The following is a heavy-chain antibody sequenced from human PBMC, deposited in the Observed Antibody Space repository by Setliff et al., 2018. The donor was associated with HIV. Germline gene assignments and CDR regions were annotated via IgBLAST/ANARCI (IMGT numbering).Heavy chain of an antibody. D-gene: IGHD2-21*02. CDR2: IQSSGIT. Sequence: KSSETLSLTCSVSGGSISSVIYYWTWVRQHPGKGLEWIGYIQSSGITYYNPSLQGRVTMSVDTSKNEFSLKLSSVTAADAAVFYCARGVYCGGDCYRGADFWGQGTLVTVSS. J-gene: IGHJ4*02. CDR3: ARGVYCGGDCYRGADF. CDR1: GGSISSVIYY. V-gene: IGHV4-31*03.